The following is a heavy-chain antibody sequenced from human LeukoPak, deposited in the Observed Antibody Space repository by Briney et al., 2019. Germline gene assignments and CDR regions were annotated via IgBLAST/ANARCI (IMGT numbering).Heavy chain of an antibody. J-gene: IGHJ6*02. D-gene: IGHD2-21*02. CDR2: ISSTSKTI. CDR3: ARDLGVVTLKFNYYYGMDV. V-gene: IGHV3-48*01. CDR1: GFTFSSFA. Sequence: GGSLRLSCEASGFTFSSFAMNWVRQAPGKGLEWVSYISSTSKTIYYADSVKGRFTISRDNAKNSVYLQMNSLRSEDTAVYYCARDLGVVTLKFNYYYGMDVWGQGTTVTVSS.